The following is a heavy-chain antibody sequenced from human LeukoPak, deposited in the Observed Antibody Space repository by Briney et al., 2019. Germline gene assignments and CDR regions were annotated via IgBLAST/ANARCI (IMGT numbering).Heavy chain of an antibody. CDR2: ISWNSGSI. V-gene: IGHV3-9*01. D-gene: IGHD3-22*01. CDR3: AKDHYDSSGS. CDR1: GFTFDDYA. J-gene: IGHJ5*02. Sequence: GGSLRLSCAASGFTFDDYAMHWVRQAPGKGLEWVSGISWNSGSIGYVDSVKGRFTISRDNAKNSLYLQMNSLRAEDTALYYCAKDHYDSSGSWGQGTLVTVSS.